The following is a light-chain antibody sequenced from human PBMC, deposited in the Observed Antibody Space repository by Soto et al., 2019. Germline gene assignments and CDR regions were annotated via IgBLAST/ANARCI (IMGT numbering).Light chain of an antibody. J-gene: IGLJ2*01. CDR2: EVS. CDR3: TSYAGSNKGVI. Sequence: QSALTQPPSASGSPGQSVTISCTGTSSDVGAYKYVSWYQQHPGKAPKLMMSEVSKRPSGVPDRFSGSKSGNTASLTVSGLQAEDEADYFCTSYAGSNKGVIFGGGTKVTVL. CDR1: SSDVGAYKY. V-gene: IGLV2-8*01.